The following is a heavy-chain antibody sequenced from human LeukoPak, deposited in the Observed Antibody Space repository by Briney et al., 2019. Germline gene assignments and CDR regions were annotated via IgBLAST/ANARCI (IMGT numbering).Heavy chain of an antibody. D-gene: IGHD4-17*01. CDR1: GGTFSSYA. CDR2: IIPIFGTA. CDR3: ARDILDYEDDWFDP. J-gene: IGHJ5*02. Sequence: GASVKVSCKASGGTFSSYAISWVRQAPGQGLEWMGGIIPIFGTANYAQKFQGRVTITADKSTSTAYMELSSLRSEDTAVYYCARDILDYEDDWFDPWGQGTLVTVSS. V-gene: IGHV1-69*06.